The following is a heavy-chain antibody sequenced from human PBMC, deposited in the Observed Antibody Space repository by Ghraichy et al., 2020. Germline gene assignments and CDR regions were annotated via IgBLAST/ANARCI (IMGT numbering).Heavy chain of an antibody. J-gene: IGHJ4*02. D-gene: IGHD5/OR15-5a*01. CDR3: ARVSPVYLFDY. CDR1: GGSISSYY. V-gene: IGHV4-59*01. Sequence: SETLSLTCTVSGGSISSYYWSWIRQPPGKGLEWIGYIYYSGSTNYNPPLKSRVTISVDTSKNQFSLKLSSVTAADTAVYYCARVSPVYLFDYWGQGTLVTVSS. CDR2: IYYSGST.